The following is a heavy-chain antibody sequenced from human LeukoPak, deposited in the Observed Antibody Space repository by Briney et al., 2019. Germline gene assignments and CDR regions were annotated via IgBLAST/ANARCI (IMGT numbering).Heavy chain of an antibody. CDR1: GGSISSGSYY. Sequence: PSETLSLTCTVSGGSISSGSYYWSWIRQPAGKGLEWIGRIYTSGSTNYNPSLKSRVTISVDTSKNQFSLKLSSVTAADTAVYYCARGYSWVGLDYRGQGTLVTVSS. V-gene: IGHV4-61*02. CDR2: IYTSGST. D-gene: IGHD5-18*01. J-gene: IGHJ4*02. CDR3: ARGYSWVGLDY.